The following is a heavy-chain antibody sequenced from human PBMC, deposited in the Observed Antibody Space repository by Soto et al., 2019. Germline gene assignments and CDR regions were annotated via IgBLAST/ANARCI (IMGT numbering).Heavy chain of an antibody. Sequence: PGGSLRLSCTASGFSFSDYYMTWVRQAPGKGLEWVSVIYSGGSTYYADSVKGRFTISRDNSKNTLYLQMNSLRAEDTAVYYCARDRYPFDYWGQGTLVTVSS. CDR2: IYSGGST. J-gene: IGHJ4*02. CDR3: ARDRYPFDY. D-gene: IGHD1-26*01. V-gene: IGHV3-53*01. CDR1: GFSFSDYY.